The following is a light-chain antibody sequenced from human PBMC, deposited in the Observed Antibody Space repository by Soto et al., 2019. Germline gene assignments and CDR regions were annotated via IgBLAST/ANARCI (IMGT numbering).Light chain of an antibody. CDR1: SSNIGAGYE. V-gene: IGLV1-40*01. J-gene: IGLJ1*01. CDR3: QSYDSSLSALYV. CDR2: GNT. Sequence: QSVLTQPPSVSGALGQRVTISCTGSSSNIGAGYEVNWYQHLPGAAPKLLIYGNTNRPSGVPDRFSGSKSGTSASLAITGLQAEDEADYYCQSYDSSLSALYVFGTGTKVTVL.